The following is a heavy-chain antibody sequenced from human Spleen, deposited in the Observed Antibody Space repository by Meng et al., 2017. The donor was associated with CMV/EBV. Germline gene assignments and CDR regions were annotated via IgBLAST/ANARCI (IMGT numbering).Heavy chain of an antibody. D-gene: IGHD2-2*01. CDR3: ARDSRGIVVVPAAIFRDDAFDI. J-gene: IGHJ3*02. CDR1: GGTFSSYA. CDR2: IIPIFGTA. V-gene: IGHV1-69*05. Sequence: SVKVSCKASGGTFSSYAISWVRQAPGQGLEWMGGIIPIFGTANYAQKFQGRVTITTDESTSTAYMELSSLRSEDTAVYYCARDSRGIVVVPAAIFRDDAFDIWGQGTMVTVS.